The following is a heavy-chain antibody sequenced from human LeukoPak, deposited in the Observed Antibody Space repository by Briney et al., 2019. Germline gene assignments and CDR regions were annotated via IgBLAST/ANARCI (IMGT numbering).Heavy chain of an antibody. V-gene: IGHV1-18*01. Sequence: GASVKVSCKASGYTFASYGISWVRQATGQGLEWMGWISAYNGNTNYAQKLQGRVTMTTDTSTSTAYMELRSLRSDDTAVYYCARHGVGASIGAFDIWGQGTMVTVSS. CDR2: ISAYNGNT. J-gene: IGHJ3*02. CDR1: GYTFASYG. D-gene: IGHD1-26*01. CDR3: ARHGVGASIGAFDI.